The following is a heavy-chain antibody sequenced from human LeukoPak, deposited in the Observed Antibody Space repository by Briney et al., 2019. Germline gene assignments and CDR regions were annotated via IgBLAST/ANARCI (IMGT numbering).Heavy chain of an antibody. D-gene: IGHD6-19*01. CDR2: TYYSGST. CDR3: ARVFKSSSGSTQFFDY. V-gene: IGHV4-39*07. Sequence: SETLSLTCTVSGGSISSSSYYWGWIRQPPGKGLGWVGSTYYSGSTYYNPSLRSRVTISVDTSKNQFSLKLRSVTAADTAVYYCARVFKSSSGSTQFFDYWGQGTLVTVSS. CDR1: GGSISSSSYY. J-gene: IGHJ4*02.